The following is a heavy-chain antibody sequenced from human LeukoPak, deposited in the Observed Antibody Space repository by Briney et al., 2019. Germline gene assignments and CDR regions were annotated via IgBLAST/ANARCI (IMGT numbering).Heavy chain of an antibody. CDR2: INHSGST. J-gene: IGHJ4*02. CDR3: ARGGGSSWYRD. D-gene: IGHD6-13*01. V-gene: IGHV4-34*01. Sequence: SETLSLTCAVYGGSFSGYYWSWIRQPPGKGLEWIGEINHSGSTNYNPSLKSRVPISVDTSQNQFSLKLSSVTAADTAVYYCARGGGSSWYRDWGQGTLVTVSS. CDR1: GGSFSGYY.